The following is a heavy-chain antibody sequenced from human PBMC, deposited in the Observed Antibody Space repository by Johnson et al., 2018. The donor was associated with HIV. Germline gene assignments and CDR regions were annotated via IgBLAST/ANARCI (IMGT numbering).Heavy chain of an antibody. CDR1: GFTFSSYG. CDR2: IRYDEADK. Sequence: QVQLVESGGGVVQPGGSLRLSCAVSGFTFSSYGMHWVRQAPGKGLEWVAFIRYDEADKYYADSVKGRFTISRDNSKNTLHLQMNSLRAEDAAVYYCARESGPSDFWSGYRLVVSFNIWGQWTMVTVSS. D-gene: IGHD3-3*01. J-gene: IGHJ3*02. CDR3: ARESGPSDFWSGYRLVVSFNI. V-gene: IGHV3-30*02.